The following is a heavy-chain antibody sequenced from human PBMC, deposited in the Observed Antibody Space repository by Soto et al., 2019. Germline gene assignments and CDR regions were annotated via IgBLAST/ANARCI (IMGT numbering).Heavy chain of an antibody. CDR1: GGTFSSYA. CDR2: IIPIFGTA. CDR3: ASNSYYYDSSGYYHGNWFDP. J-gene: IGHJ5*02. D-gene: IGHD3-22*01. V-gene: IGHV1-69*13. Sequence: SVKVSCKASGGTFSSYAISWVRQAPGQGLEWMGGIIPIFGTANYAQKFQGRVTITADESTSTAYMELSSLRSEDTAVYYCASNSYYYDSSGYYHGNWFDPWGQGTLVTVSS.